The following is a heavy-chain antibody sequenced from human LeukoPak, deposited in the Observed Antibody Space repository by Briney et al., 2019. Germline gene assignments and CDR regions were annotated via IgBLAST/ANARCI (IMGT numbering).Heavy chain of an antibody. CDR1: GYTFTSYA. CDR3: ARGDVLWFGELFGY. D-gene: IGHD3-10*01. CDR2: INAGNGNT. V-gene: IGHV1-3*01. Sequence: ASVKVSCKASGYTFTSYAMHWVRQAPGQRLEWVGWINAGNGNTKYSQKFQGRVTITRDTSASTAYMELSSLRSEDTAVYYCARGDVLWFGELFGYWGQGTLVTVSS. J-gene: IGHJ4*02.